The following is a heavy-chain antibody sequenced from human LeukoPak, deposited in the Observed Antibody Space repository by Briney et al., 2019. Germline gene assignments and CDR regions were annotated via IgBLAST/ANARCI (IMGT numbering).Heavy chain of an antibody. D-gene: IGHD2-2*01. V-gene: IGHV4-4*02. CDR2: IYHSATT. Sequence: PSGTLSLTCTVSGESIRSSNWWSWVRQPPGKGLEWIGEIYHSATTNYNPSLKSRVTISFATSTNQFFLDLSPVTAADTAVYYCSNKVYCSTTSCHPAGYWGLGSLVTVSS. CDR1: GESIRSSNW. J-gene: IGHJ4*02. CDR3: SNKVYCSTTSCHPAGY.